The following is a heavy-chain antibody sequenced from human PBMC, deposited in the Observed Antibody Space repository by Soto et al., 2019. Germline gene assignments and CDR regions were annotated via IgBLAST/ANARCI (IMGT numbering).Heavy chain of an antibody. J-gene: IGHJ4*02. V-gene: IGHV3-30*18. CDR3: AKEPVDY. CDR2: ISYDGSNK. Sequence: GGSLRLSCAASGFTFSSYGMHWVRQAPGKGLEWVAVISYDGSNKYYADSVKGRFTISRDNSKNTLYLQMNSLRAEDTAVYYCAKEPVDYWGQGTLVTVSS. CDR1: GFTFSSYG.